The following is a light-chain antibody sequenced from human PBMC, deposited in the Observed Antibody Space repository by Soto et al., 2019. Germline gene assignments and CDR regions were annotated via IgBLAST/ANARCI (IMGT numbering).Light chain of an antibody. Sequence: EIVLTQSPATLSLSPGERATLSCRASQSVSSYLAWYQQKPGQAPRLLIYDASSRATGIPARFSGSASGTDFTLTISSLEPEDFAVYYCQQRSNWPPVFTFGPGTKVDIK. CDR2: DAS. J-gene: IGKJ3*01. V-gene: IGKV3-11*01. CDR3: QQRSNWPPVFT. CDR1: QSVSSY.